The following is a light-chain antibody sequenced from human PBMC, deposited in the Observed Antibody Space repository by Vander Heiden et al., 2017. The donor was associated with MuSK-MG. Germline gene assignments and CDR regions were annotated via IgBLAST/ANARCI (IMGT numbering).Light chain of an antibody. Sequence: QSVLTQPPSASGTPAQTVTIPCSGSSSNIGSNTVNWYQQRPGTAPKLLIYSNNQRPSGVPDRFSGSKSGTSASLAISGLQSEDEADYYCAAWDDSLNDPVFGGGTKLTVL. CDR2: SNN. J-gene: IGLJ2*01. V-gene: IGLV1-44*01. CDR1: SSNIGSNT. CDR3: AAWDDSLNDPV.